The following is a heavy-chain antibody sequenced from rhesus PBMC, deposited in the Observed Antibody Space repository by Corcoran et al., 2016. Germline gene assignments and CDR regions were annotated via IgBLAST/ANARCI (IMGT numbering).Heavy chain of an antibody. J-gene: IGHJ4*01. CDR2: ITYSGRN. CDR3: ARHLDYTVTNSDY. CDR1: RCPLSSRSYS. V-gene: IGHV4-122*02. D-gene: IGHD4-23*01. Sequence: QVQLQESGTGLVKPSETLSLTCAVSRCPLSSRSYSLTGLPPAPGKGLEWFGYITYSGRNSYNPALKSRVTISRETSNNQFALKLSSVTAADTAVYYCARHLDYTVTNSDYWGQGVLVTVSS.